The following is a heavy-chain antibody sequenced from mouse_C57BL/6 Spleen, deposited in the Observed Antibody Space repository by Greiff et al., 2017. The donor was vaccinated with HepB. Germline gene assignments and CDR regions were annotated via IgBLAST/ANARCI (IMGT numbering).Heavy chain of an antibody. J-gene: IGHJ1*03. Sequence: EVQLQQSGAELVRPGASVKLSCTASGFNIKDDYMHWVKQRPEQGLEWIGWIDPENGDTEYASKFQGKATITAETSSNTAYLQLSSLTYEDTAVYYCTRMLLRYFDVWGTGTTVTVSS. V-gene: IGHV14-4*01. CDR3: TRMLLRYFDV. D-gene: IGHD2-3*01. CDR2: IDPENGDT. CDR1: GFNIKDDY.